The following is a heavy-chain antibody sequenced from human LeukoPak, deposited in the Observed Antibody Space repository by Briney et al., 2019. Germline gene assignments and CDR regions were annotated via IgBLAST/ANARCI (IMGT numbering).Heavy chain of an antibody. CDR2: IWYDGSNK. CDR3: ARPESYDAFFDY. CDR1: GFTFSSYG. V-gene: IGHV3-33*01. D-gene: IGHD3-3*01. J-gene: IGHJ4*02. Sequence: PGGSLRLSCAASGFTFSSYGMHWVRQAPGKGLEWVAVIWYDGSNKYYADSVKGRFTISRDNSKNTLYLQMNSLRAEDTAVYYCARPESYDAFFDYWGQGTLVTVSS.